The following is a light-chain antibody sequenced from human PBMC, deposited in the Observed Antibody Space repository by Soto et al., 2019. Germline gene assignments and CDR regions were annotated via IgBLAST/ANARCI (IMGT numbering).Light chain of an antibody. J-gene: IGKJ1*01. V-gene: IGKV3-11*01. Sequence: VLTQSPVTLSLSPGEGASLSCRASQSINTYLAWYQQKPGQAPRLLIYDASKRATGIPARFSGSGSGTNFTLTISRLEPEDSAVYYCQQYGSPPSTFGQGTKLDIK. CDR1: QSINTY. CDR2: DAS. CDR3: QQYGSPPST.